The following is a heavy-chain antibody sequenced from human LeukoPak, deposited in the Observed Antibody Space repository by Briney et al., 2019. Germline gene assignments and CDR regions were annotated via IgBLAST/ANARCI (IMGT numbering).Heavy chain of an antibody. Sequence: PGGSLRLSCAASGFTFSSYAMHWVRQAPGKGLEWVAVISYDGSNKYYADSVKGRFTISRDNSKNTLYLQMNSLRAEDTAVYYCAKDHLGSGYDPGFGYWGQGTLVTVSS. D-gene: IGHD5-12*01. CDR1: GFTFSSYA. V-gene: IGHV3-30*04. CDR2: ISYDGSNK. J-gene: IGHJ4*02. CDR3: AKDHLGSGYDPGFGY.